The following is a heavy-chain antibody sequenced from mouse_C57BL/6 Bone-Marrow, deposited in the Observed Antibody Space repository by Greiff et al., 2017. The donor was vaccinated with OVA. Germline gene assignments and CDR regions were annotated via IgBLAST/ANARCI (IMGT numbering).Heavy chain of an antibody. CDR3: ARSRVSHFDY. J-gene: IGHJ2*01. Sequence: VQLQQSGAELARPGASVKLSCKASGYTFTSYGISWVKQRTGQGLEWIGEIYPRGGNTYYNEKFKGKATLTADKSSSTAYMELRSLTSEDSAVYFCARSRVSHFDYWGQGTTLTVSS. CDR1: GYTFTSYG. V-gene: IGHV1-81*01. CDR2: IYPRGGNT.